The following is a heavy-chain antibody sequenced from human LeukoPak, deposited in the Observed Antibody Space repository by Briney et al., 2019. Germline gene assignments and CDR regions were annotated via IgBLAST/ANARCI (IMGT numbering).Heavy chain of an antibody. CDR2: TSYSGGA. V-gene: IGHV4-31*03. Sequence: PSETLSLTCTVSGGSVSSGGYYWSWIRQHPGKGLEWIGFTSYSGGAYYNPSLKSRVTISVDTSKNQFSLKLSSVTAADTAVYYCARTIGSSGYCDYWGQGTLVTVSS. J-gene: IGHJ4*02. CDR1: GGSVSSGGYY. D-gene: IGHD3-22*01. CDR3: ARTIGSSGYCDY.